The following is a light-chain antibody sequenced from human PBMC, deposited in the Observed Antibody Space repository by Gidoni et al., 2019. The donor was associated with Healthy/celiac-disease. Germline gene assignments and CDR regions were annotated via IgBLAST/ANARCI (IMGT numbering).Light chain of an antibody. J-gene: IGLJ2*01. CDR1: KLGDKY. CDR3: QAWASSTVV. Sequence: YELTQPPSGSVSQGQTASITCSGDKLGDKYACWYQQKPGQAPVLVIYQDSKRPSGIPERFSGPNSGNTATLTISGTQAMDEADYYCQAWASSTVVFGGGTKLTV. V-gene: IGLV3-1*01. CDR2: QDS.